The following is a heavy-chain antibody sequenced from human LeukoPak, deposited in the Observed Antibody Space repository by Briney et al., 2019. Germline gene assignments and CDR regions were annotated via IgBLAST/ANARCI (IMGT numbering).Heavy chain of an antibody. CDR2: IYYSGST. Sequence: SETLSLTCTVSGGSISSSSYYWGWIRQPPGKGLEWIGSIYYSGSTYHNPSLKSRVTISVDTSKNQFSLKLSSVTAADTAVYYCARGDYYGSGSYYHTHFDYWGQGTLVTVSS. V-gene: IGHV4-39*01. CDR1: GGSISSSSYY. CDR3: ARGDYYGSGSYYHTHFDY. D-gene: IGHD3-10*01. J-gene: IGHJ4*02.